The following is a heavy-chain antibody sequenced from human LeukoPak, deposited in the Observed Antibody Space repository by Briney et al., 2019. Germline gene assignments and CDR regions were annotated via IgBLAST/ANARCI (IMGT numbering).Heavy chain of an antibody. D-gene: IGHD2-15*01. V-gene: IGHV3-7*01. Sequence: GGSLRLSCEVSGFIFSSYWMSWVRQAPGKGPEWVAHIRQDGSEKDYVDSVKGRFTVSRDNAKNSLYLQMSSLRAEDTAVYYCGRGSRISDYWGQGTLVTVSS. CDR3: GRGSRISDY. CDR1: GFIFSSYW. J-gene: IGHJ4*02. CDR2: IRQDGSEK.